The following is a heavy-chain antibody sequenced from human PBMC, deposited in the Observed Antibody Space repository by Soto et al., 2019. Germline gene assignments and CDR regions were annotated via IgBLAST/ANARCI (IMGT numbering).Heavy chain of an antibody. CDR3: AADLGSSWYFEI. D-gene: IGHD6-13*01. V-gene: IGHV1-58*02. CDR2: IVVGSGNT. CDR1: GFTFTISS. J-gene: IGHJ3*02. Sequence: ASVKVSCKASGFTFTISSMHWVRQARGQRLEWIGWIVVGSGNTNYAQKFQERVTITRDMSTSTAYMELSSLRSEDTAVYYCAADLGSSWYFEIWGQGTMVTVSS.